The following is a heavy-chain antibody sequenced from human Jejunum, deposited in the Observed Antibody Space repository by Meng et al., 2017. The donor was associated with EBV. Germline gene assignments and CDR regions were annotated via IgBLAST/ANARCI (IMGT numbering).Heavy chain of an antibody. CDR3: ARDGLELRDHYYGLDV. CDR2: IIPIFGTA. D-gene: IGHD1-7*01. V-gene: IGHV1-69*15. Sequence: VRPGSEVQKAGPVVTVSCKASGGTLSMYAFTWVRAAPGQGLECLVKIIPIFGTAKYAQQPQGRTTIMADESKSTAYMEMRTPRSEDKAVYFCARDGLELRDHYYGLDVWGPGTTVTVSS. J-gene: IGHJ6*02. CDR1: GGTLSMYA.